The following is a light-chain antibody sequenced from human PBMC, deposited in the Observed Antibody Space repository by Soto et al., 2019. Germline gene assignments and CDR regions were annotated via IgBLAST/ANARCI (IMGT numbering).Light chain of an antibody. CDR1: VLAKKY. CDR2: KDS. Sequence: SYELTQPSSVSVSPGQTARITCSGAVLAKKYARWFQQKPGQAPVLVIYKDSERPSGIPERFSGSSSGTTVTLTISGAQVEDEADYYCYSAADNNGVFGGGTKLTV. V-gene: IGLV3-27*01. J-gene: IGLJ3*02. CDR3: YSAADNNGV.